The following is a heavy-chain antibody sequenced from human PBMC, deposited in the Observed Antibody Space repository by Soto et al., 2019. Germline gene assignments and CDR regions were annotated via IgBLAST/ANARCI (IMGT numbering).Heavy chain of an antibody. V-gene: IGHV4-59*01. Sequence: PSETLSLTCTVSGGSISSYYWSWIRQPPGKGLEWIGYIYYSGSTNYNPSLKSRVTISVDTSKNQFSLKLSSVTAADTAVYYCARIYVGDYDNYYYMDVWGKGSTVTVSS. CDR3: ARIYVGDYDNYYYMDV. D-gene: IGHD4-17*01. CDR1: GGSISSYY. CDR2: IYYSGST. J-gene: IGHJ6*03.